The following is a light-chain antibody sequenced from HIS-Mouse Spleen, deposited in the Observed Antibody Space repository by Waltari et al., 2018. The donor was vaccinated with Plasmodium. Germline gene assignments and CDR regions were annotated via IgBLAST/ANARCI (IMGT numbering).Light chain of an antibody. J-gene: IGLJ2*01. CDR2: EVS. CDR3: SSYAGSNNLV. V-gene: IGLV2-8*01. CDR1: SSDVGGYNY. Sequence: QSALTQPPSASGSPGQSVPIPCPGPSSDVGGYNYVSWYQQHPGKAPKLMIYEVSKRPSGVPDRFSGSKSGNTASLTVSGLQAEDEADYYCSSYAGSNNLVFGGGTKLTVL.